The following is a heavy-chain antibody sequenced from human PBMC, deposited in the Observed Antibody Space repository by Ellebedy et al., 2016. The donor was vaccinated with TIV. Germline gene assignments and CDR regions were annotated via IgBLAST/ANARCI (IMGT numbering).Heavy chain of an antibody. J-gene: IGHJ4*02. CDR1: GFTVSDYF. CDR2: ITESGGNT. Sequence: PGGSLRLSCAGSGFTVSDYFMSWVRQAPGKGLEWVSSITESGGNTYYADSVKGRFTISRDNAKNTMYLQMNSLRAEDTAVYYCARWDYSSSSVWGQGTLVTVSS. CDR3: ARWDYSSSSV. V-gene: IGHV3-69-1*02. D-gene: IGHD6-6*01.